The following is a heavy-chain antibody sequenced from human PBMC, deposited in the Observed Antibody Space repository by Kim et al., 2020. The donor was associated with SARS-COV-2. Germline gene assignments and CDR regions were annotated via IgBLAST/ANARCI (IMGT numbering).Heavy chain of an antibody. V-gene: IGHV3-30-3*01. D-gene: IGHD3-10*01. CDR3: RRDPWSRLQGDKYYYYG. CDR1: GFTFSSCA. J-gene: IGHJ6*01. Sequence: GGSLRLSCAASGFTFSSCAMHWVRQAPGKGLEWVSAISYDGSTKNYADSVKGRITISRDNSKNSLYLQMNSRRAEATALYYCRRDPWSRLQGDKYYYYG. CDR2: ISYDGSTK.